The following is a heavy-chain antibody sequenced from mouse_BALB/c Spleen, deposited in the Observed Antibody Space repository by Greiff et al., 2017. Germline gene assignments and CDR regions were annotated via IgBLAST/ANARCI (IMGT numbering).Heavy chain of an antibody. J-gene: IGHJ1*01. D-gene: IGHD4-1*01. CDR2: IWAGGST. CDR1: GFSLTSYG. Sequence: VKLVESGPGLVAPSQSLSITCTVSGFSLTSYGVHWVRQPPGKGLEWLGVIWAGGSTNYNSALMSRLSISKDNSKSQVFLKMNSLQTDDTAMYYCARDLGWYFDVWGAGTTVTVSS. CDR3: ARDLGWYFDV. V-gene: IGHV2-9*02.